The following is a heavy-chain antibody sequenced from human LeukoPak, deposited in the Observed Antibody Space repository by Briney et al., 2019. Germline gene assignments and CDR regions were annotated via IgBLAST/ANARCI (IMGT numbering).Heavy chain of an antibody. J-gene: IGHJ4*02. CDR3: ATGESLDY. CDR2: LYTSGST. D-gene: IGHD1-14*01. V-gene: IGHV4-4*07. CDR1: GTSISSHY. Sequence: SETLSPTCTVSGTSISSHYWSWIRQPAGKGLEWIGRLYTSGSTEYNPSLKSRVSMSVDTSKNEFSLKLSSVTAADTAVYFCATGESLDYWGQGTLVTVSS.